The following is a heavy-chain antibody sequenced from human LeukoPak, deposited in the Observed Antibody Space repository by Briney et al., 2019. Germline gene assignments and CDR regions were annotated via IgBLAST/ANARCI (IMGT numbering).Heavy chain of an antibody. CDR1: GFTFSSNA. V-gene: IGHV3-23*01. CDR3: TKDHDGMHA. CDR2: ISVSGSRA. J-gene: IGHJ6*02. Sequence: GGSLRLSCAASGFTFSSNAMSWVRQAPGKGLEWVSVISVSGSRAYYADFVKGRFTVSRDNSKDTVLLQMNSLRVEDTAVYYCTKDHDGMHAWGQGTTVTVSS.